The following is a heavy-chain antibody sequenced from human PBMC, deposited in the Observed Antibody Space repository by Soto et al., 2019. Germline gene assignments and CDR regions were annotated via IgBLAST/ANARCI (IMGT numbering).Heavy chain of an antibody. V-gene: IGHV1-69*08. J-gene: IGHJ6*02. CDR2: IIPILGIA. CDR1: GGTFSSYT. Sequence: QVQLVQSGAEVKKPGSSVKVSCKASGGTFSSYTISWVRQAPGQGLEWMGRIIPILGIANYAQKFQGRVTITADKSTSTAYMELSSLRSEDTAVYYCARDPTARSSSNYYDGMDVWGQGTTVTVSS. D-gene: IGHD6-13*01. CDR3: ARDPTARSSSNYYDGMDV.